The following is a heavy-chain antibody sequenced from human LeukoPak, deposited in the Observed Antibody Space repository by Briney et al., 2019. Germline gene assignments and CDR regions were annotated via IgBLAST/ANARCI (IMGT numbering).Heavy chain of an antibody. CDR1: GFTFSSYA. CDR3: ARVIPYHSSSWDY. J-gene: IGHJ4*02. Sequence: GGSLRLSCAASGFTFSSYAMSWVRQAPGKGLEWVSAISGSGGSTYYADSVKGRFTISRDNAKNSLYLQMNSLRAEDTAVYYCARVIPYHSSSWDYWGQGTLVTVSS. V-gene: IGHV3-23*01. D-gene: IGHD6-13*01. CDR2: ISGSGGST.